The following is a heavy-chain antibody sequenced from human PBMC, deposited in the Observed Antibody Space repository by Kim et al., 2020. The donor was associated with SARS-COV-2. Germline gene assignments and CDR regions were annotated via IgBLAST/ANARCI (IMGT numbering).Heavy chain of an antibody. CDR2: ISYDGSNK. Sequence: GGSLRLSCAASGFTFSSYGMHWVRQAPGKGLEWVAVISYDGSNKYYADSVKGRFTISRDNSKNTLYLQMNSLRAEDTAVYYCAKLPYYYDSSGYYYEDYFDYWGHVTLVTVSS. CDR3: AKLPYYYDSSGYYYEDYFDY. CDR1: GFTFSSYG. D-gene: IGHD3-22*01. J-gene: IGHJ4*01. V-gene: IGHV3-30*18.